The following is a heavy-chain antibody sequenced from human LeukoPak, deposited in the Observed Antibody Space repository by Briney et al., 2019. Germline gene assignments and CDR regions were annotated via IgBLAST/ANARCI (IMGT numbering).Heavy chain of an antibody. CDR1: GFTFSSYS. CDR2: ISSSSSTI. CDR3: ARGLYGKWDSFDP. D-gene: IGHD1-26*01. V-gene: IGHV3-48*01. Sequence: PGGSLRLSCAASGFTFSSYSMNWVRQAPGKGLEWVSYISSSSSTIYYADSVKGRSTISRDNAKNSLYLQMNSLRAEDTAVYYCARGLYGKWDSFDPWGQGTLVTVSS. J-gene: IGHJ5*02.